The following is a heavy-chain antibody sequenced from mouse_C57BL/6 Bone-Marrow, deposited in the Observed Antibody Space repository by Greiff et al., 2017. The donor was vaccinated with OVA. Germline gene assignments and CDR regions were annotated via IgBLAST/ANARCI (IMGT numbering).Heavy chain of an antibody. CDR2: INPGSGGT. Sequence: QVQLKESGAELVRPGTSVKVSCKASGYAFTNYLIEWVKQRPGQGLEWIGVINPGSGGTNYNEKFKGKATLTADKSSSTAYMQLSSLTSEDSAVYFCAKSFGFAYWGQGTLVTVSA. CDR3: AKSFGFAY. J-gene: IGHJ3*01. V-gene: IGHV1-54*01. CDR1: GYAFTNYL.